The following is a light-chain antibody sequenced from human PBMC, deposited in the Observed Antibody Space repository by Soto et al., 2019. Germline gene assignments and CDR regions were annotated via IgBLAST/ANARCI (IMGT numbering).Light chain of an antibody. CDR2: DAS. CDR1: QSISSW. Sequence: DIHMTQCPSTLSASVGDRVTITCRASQSISSWLAWYQQKPGKAPKLLIYDASSLESGVPSRFSGSGSGTEFTLTISSLQPDDFATYYCQHYNSYSEAFGQGTKADI. CDR3: QHYNSYSEA. V-gene: IGKV1-5*01. J-gene: IGKJ1*01.